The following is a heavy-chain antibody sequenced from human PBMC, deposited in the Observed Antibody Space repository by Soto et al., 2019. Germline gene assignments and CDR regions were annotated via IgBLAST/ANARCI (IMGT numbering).Heavy chain of an antibody. Sequence: PGGSLRLSCVASGFTFSSYILNWVRQAPGKGLEWVSYISSSSGTIYYADSVKGRFTISRDNAENSLYLQMNSLRDDDTAVYYCAREDPWSANADDMDVWGQGTTVTVSS. J-gene: IGHJ6*02. D-gene: IGHD3-3*01. CDR3: AREDPWSANADDMDV. V-gene: IGHV3-48*02. CDR1: GFTFSSYI. CDR2: ISSSSGTI.